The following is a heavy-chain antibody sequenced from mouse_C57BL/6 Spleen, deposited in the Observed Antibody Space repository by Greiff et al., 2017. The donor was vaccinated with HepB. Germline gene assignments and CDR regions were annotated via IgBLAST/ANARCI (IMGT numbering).Heavy chain of an antibody. Sequence: VQLQQSGTVLARPGASVKMSCKTSGYTFTSYWMHWVKQRPGQGLEWIGAIYPGNSDTSYNQKFKGKAKLTAFTSASTAYMELSSLTNEDSAVYYCTREGGAGPLRAMDYWGQGTSVTVSS. J-gene: IGHJ4*01. CDR3: TREGGAGPLRAMDY. V-gene: IGHV1-5*01. CDR1: GYTFTSYW. CDR2: IYPGNSDT. D-gene: IGHD3-3*01.